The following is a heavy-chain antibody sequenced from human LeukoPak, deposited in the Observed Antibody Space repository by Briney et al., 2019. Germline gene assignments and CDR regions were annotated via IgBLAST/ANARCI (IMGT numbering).Heavy chain of an antibody. CDR1: GGSISSSSYY. J-gene: IGHJ5*02. V-gene: IGHV4-39*07. CDR3: ARETLLPHYYDSSGSIDP. Sequence: PSETLSLTCTVSGGSISSSSYYWGWIRQPPGKGLEWIGSIYYSGRTYYNRSRKSRVTISVDTSKNQFSLKLSSVTAADTAVYYCARETLLPHYYDSSGSIDPWGQGTLVTVSS. CDR2: IYYSGRT. D-gene: IGHD3-22*01.